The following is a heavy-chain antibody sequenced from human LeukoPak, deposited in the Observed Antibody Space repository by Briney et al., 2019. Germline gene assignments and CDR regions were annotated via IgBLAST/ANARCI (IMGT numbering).Heavy chain of an antibody. D-gene: IGHD5-12*01. CDR2: IYYSGST. Sequence: PSETLSLTCTVSGGSISSYYWSWIRQPPGKGLEWIGCIYYSGSTNYNPSLKSRVTISVDTSKNQFSLKLSSVTAADTAVYYCARDRYSGYDPRYYYYYYGMDVWGQGTTVTVSS. CDR1: GGSISSYY. CDR3: ARDRYSGYDPRYYYYYYGMDV. J-gene: IGHJ6*02. V-gene: IGHV4-59*01.